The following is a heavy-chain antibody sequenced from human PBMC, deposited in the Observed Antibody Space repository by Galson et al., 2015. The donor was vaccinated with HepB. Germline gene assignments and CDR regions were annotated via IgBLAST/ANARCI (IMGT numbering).Heavy chain of an antibody. CDR3: AKGVVVVMDYYGMDV. Sequence: SLRLSCAASGFTFSGYGMHWVRQAPGKGLEWVAVISYDGSNKYYADTVKGRFTISRDNSKNTLYLQMNSLRAEDTAVYYCAKGVVVVMDYYGMDVWGQGTTVTVSS. J-gene: IGHJ6*02. D-gene: IGHD3-22*01. V-gene: IGHV3-30*18. CDR2: ISYDGSNK. CDR1: GFTFSGYG.